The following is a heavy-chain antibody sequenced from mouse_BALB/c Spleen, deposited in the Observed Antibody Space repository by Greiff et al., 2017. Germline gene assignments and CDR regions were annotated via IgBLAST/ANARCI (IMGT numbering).Heavy chain of an antibody. CDR3: ARSLYGNYGGDY. Sequence: EVKVVESGGDLVKPGGSLKLSCAASGFTFSSYGMSWVRQTPDKRLEWVATISSGGSYTYYPDSVKGRFTISRDNAKNTLYLQMSSLKSEDTAMYYCARSLYGNYGGDYWGQGTTLTVSS. CDR2: ISSGGSYT. J-gene: IGHJ2*01. D-gene: IGHD2-1*01. V-gene: IGHV5-6*01. CDR1: GFTFSSYG.